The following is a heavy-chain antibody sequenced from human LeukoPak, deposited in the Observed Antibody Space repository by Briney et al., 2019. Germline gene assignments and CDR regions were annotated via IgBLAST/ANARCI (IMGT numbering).Heavy chain of an antibody. CDR3: ARAGVEQQLGVDAFDI. J-gene: IGHJ3*02. V-gene: IGHV1-69*05. CDR1: GGTFSSYA. CDR2: IIPIFGTA. D-gene: IGHD6-13*01. Sequence: GASVKVSCKASGGTFSSYAISWVRQAPGQGLEWMGRIIPIFGTANYAQKFQGRVTITTDESTSTAYMELSSLRSEDTAVYYCARAGVEQQLGVDAFDIRGQGTMVTVSS.